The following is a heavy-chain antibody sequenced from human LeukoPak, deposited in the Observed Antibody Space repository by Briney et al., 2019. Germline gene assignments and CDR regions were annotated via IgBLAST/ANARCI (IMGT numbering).Heavy chain of an antibody. CDR2: IYPGDSET. V-gene: IGHV5-51*01. CDR3: ARHCYCSSITCYYYYGMDV. D-gene: IGHD2-2*01. J-gene: IGHJ6*02. CDR1: GYSFTSYW. Sequence: GDSLKISCEGSGYSFTSYWIGWVRQMPGKGLEWMGIIYPGDSETRYSPSFQGQVTISVDKSISTAYLQWSSLKASDTAMYYCARHCYCSSITCYYYYGMDVWGQGTTVTVSS.